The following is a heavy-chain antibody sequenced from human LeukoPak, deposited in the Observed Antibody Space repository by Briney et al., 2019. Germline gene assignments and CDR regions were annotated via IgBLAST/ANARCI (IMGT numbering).Heavy chain of an antibody. CDR1: GYTFTSYD. CDR3: ARGGSVVVAAPLLYYYDSSTTYYYYYMDV. V-gene: IGHV1-8*01. CDR2: MNPNSGNT. D-gene: IGHD3-22*01. Sequence: ASVKVSYKASGYTFTSYDINWVRQATGQGLEWMGWMNPNSGNTGYAQKFQGRVTMTRNTSISTAYMELSSLRSEDTAVYYCARGGSVVVAAPLLYYYDSSTTYYYYYMDVWGKGTTVTVSS. J-gene: IGHJ6*03.